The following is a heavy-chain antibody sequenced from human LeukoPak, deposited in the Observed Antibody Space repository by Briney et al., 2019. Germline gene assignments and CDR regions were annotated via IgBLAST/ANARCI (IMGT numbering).Heavy chain of an antibody. D-gene: IGHD3-10*01. CDR2: IYYSGST. CDR1: GGSISSSNW. J-gene: IGHJ5*02. CDR3: ARHNIRGVTHWLDP. V-gene: IGHV4-39*01. Sequence: SETLSLTCGVSGGSISSSNWWNWVRQPPGKGLEWIGSIYYSGSTYYNPSLKSRVTISVDTSNNHFSLRLYSVTAADTAVYFCARHNIRGVTHWLDPWGQGTQVTVSS.